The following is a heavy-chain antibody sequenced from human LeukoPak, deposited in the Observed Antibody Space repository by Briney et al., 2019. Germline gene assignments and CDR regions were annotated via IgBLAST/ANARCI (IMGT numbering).Heavy chain of an antibody. V-gene: IGHV3-30-3*01. CDR1: GFTFSSYA. CDR3: ARGGSGWPYYFDY. CDR2: ISYDGSNK. J-gene: IGHJ4*02. Sequence: GRSLRLSCAASGFTFSSYAMHWVRQAPGKGLEWVAVISYDGSNKYYADSVKGRFTISRDNSKNMLYLQMNSLRAEDTAVYYCARGGSGWPYYFDYWGQGTLVTVSS. D-gene: IGHD6-19*01.